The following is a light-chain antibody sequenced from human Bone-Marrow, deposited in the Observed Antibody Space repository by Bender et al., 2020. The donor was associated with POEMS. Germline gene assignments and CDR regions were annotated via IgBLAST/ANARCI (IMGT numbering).Light chain of an antibody. CDR2: KDT. Sequence: SSELIHPSSVSVSPGQTARITCSGDALAKQYAFWYLQKPGQAPELMIYKDTERPSGIPERISSSSSGTTVTLTISGVQAEDEADYYCQSSDSSGTYRIFGGGTKLTVL. CDR3: QSSDSSGTYRI. V-gene: IGLV3-25*03. J-gene: IGLJ2*01. CDR1: ALAKQY.